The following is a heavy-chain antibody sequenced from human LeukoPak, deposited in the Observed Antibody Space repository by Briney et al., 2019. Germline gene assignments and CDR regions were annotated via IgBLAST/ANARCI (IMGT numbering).Heavy chain of an antibody. V-gene: IGHV4-59*08. CDR1: GGSISSYY. D-gene: IGHD3-22*01. J-gene: IGHJ4*02. Sequence: SETLSLTCTVSGGSISSYYWSWIRQPPGKGLEWIGYIYYSGSTNYNPSLKSRVTISVDTSKDQFSLKLSSVTAADTAVYYCARPLKYYDSSGPFDYWGQGTLVTVSS. CDR3: ARPLKYYDSSGPFDY. CDR2: IYYSGST.